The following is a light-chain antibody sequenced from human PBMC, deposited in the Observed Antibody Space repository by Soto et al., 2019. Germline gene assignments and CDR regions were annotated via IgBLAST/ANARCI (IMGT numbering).Light chain of an antibody. CDR2: YDS. J-gene: IGLJ3*02. V-gene: IGLV3-21*04. Sequence: SYELTQPPSVSVAPGETARITCGGNNIGSKSVHWYQQKPGQAPVLVIYYDSDRPSGIPERFSGSNSGNTATLTISRVEAGDEADYYCHLWDNSSDHPGVFGGGTQLTVL. CDR3: HLWDNSSDHPGV. CDR1: NIGSKS.